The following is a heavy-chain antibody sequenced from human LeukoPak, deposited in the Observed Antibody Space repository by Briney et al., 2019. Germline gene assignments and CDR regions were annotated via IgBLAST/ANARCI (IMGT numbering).Heavy chain of an antibody. D-gene: IGHD3-10*01. CDR3: ARDALYGSGRYDY. CDR2: IYSGGGT. Sequence: PGGSLRLSCAASGFTVSSNYMSWVRQAPGKGLEWVSVIYSGGGTYYADSVEGRFTISRDTSKNTVYLQMNSLRAEDTALYYCARDALYGSGRYDYWGQGTLVTVSS. V-gene: IGHV3-66*01. J-gene: IGHJ4*02. CDR1: GFTVSSNY.